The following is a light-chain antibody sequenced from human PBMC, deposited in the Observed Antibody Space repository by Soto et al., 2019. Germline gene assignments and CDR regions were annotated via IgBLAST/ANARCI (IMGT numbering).Light chain of an antibody. CDR1: QSLLHSNGYNY. Sequence: DIVMTQSPLSLPVTPGEPASISCRSSQSLLHSNGYNYLDWYLQKPGQSPQLLIYLGSNRASGVPDRFSGSGSGTAFTLKISRVEAEDVGVYCCMQALQTGYTFGQGTKLEIK. CDR3: MQALQTGYT. V-gene: IGKV2-28*01. CDR2: LGS. J-gene: IGKJ2*01.